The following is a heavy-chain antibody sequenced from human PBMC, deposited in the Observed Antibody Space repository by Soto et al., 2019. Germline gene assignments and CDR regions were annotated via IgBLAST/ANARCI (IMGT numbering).Heavy chain of an antibody. V-gene: IGHV5-51*01. CDR3: AGGPAADR. CDR2: IYPDGSET. CDR1: GYNFTDYW. D-gene: IGHD2-2*01. Sequence: GESLKIFCSASGYNFTDYWIDLVPPMPGEGVGWMATIYPDGSETRYSPSFQGQVTISAEKSISTAYLQWSSLKASDSARYYCAGGPAADRWGQGTLVTVSS. J-gene: IGHJ5*02.